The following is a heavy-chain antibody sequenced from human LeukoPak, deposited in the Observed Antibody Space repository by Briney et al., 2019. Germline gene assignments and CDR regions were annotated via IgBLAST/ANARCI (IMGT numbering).Heavy chain of an antibody. CDR2: IKQDGSEK. J-gene: IGHJ4*02. CDR3: ARAPRWELRHFDY. D-gene: IGHD1-26*01. V-gene: IGHV3-7*01. CDR1: GFTFSSYW. Sequence: PGGSLRLSCAASGFTFSSYWMSWVRQAPGKGLEWVANIKQDGSEKYYVDSVKGRFTISRDNAKNSLYLQMNSLRAEDTAVYYCARAPRWELRHFDYWGQGTLVTVSS.